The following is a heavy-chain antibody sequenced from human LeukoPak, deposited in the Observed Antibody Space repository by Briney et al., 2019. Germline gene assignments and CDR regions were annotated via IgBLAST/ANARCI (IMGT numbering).Heavy chain of an antibody. V-gene: IGHV4-59*01. J-gene: IGHJ6*02. Sequence: PSETLSLTCTVSGGLISSYYCSWIRQPPGKGLEWIGDIYYSGSTKYNPSLKSRVTISVDTSKNQFSLKLTSVTAADTAEYYCARAPPSAAGYYYGMDVWGQGNTVTVSS. CDR3: ARAPPSAAGYYYGMDV. CDR2: IYYSGST. CDR1: GGLISSYY. D-gene: IGHD6-13*01.